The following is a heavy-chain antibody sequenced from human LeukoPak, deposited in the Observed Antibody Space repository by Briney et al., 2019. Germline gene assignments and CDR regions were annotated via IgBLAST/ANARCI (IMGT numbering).Heavy chain of an antibody. CDR2: ISDVGGT. J-gene: IGHJ4*02. D-gene: IGHD1-1*01. V-gene: IGHV3-48*03. CDR3: ARGGTRDNWVYYIDY. CDR1: GFTFSSYE. Sequence: GGSLRLSCVASGFTFSSYEMSWVRQAPGKGLEWVSYISDVGGTYYADSVKGRFTISRDNAKNSLSLQMNSLRAEDTAVYYCARGGTRDNWVYYIDYWGQGTLVTVSS.